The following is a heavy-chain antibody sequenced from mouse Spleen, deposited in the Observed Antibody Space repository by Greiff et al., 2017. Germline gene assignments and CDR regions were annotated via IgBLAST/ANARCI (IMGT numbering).Heavy chain of an antibody. CDR2: ISNGGGST. D-gene: IGHD2-4*01. V-gene: IGHV5-12*01. J-gene: IGHJ3*01. CDR3: ARLGYDYDGFAY. CDR1: GFTFSDYY. Sequence: EVQGVESGGGLVQPGGSLKLSCAASGFTFSDYYMYWVRQTPEKRLEWVAYISNGGGSTYYPDTVKGRFTISRDNAKNTLYLQMSRLKSEDTAMYYCARLGYDYDGFAYWGQGTLVTVSA.